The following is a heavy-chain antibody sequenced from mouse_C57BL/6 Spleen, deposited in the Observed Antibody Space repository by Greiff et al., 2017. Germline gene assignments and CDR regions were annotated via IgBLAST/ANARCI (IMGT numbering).Heavy chain of an antibody. Sequence: EVQLVESGPELVKPGASVKISCKASGYSFTGYYMNWVKQSPEKSLEWIGEINPSTGGTTYNQKFKAKATLTVDKSSSTAYMQLKSLTSEDSAVYYCASDGPRSYFDYWGQGTTLTVSS. D-gene: IGHD2-3*01. CDR3: ASDGPRSYFDY. V-gene: IGHV1-42*01. CDR1: GYSFTGYY. CDR2: INPSTGGT. J-gene: IGHJ2*01.